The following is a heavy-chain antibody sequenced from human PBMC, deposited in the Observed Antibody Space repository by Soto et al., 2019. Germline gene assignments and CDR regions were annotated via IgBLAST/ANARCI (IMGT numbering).Heavy chain of an antibody. CDR2: IYSGGST. V-gene: IGHV3-53*01. Sequence: GGSLRLSCAASGFTFSDYYMSWIRQAPGKGLEWVSVIYSGGSTYYADSVKGRFTISRDNSKNTLYLQMNSLRAEDTAVYYCARGNIQLWSWDYWGQGTLVTVSS. CDR1: GFTFSDYY. J-gene: IGHJ4*02. D-gene: IGHD5-18*01. CDR3: ARGNIQLWSWDY.